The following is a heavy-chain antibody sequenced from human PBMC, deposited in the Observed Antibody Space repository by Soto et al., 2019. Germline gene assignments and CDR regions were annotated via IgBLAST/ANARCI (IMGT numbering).Heavy chain of an antibody. CDR1: GYTFTSYG. J-gene: IGHJ4*02. CDR3: ARDLGEAWDYRPSDHFDY. CDR2: ISAYNGNT. V-gene: IGHV1-18*01. D-gene: IGHD1-7*01. Sequence: QVQLVQSGAEVKKPGASVKVSCKASGYTFTSYGISWVRQAPGQGLEWMGWISAYNGNTNYAQKLQRRVTMTTDTSKSTACMELRSLRSDDTAVYYCARDLGEAWDYRPSDHFDYWGQGTLVTLCS.